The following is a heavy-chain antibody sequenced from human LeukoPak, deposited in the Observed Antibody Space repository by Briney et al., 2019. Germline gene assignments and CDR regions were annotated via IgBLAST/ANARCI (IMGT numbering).Heavy chain of an antibody. CDR2: INHHGYT. CDR3: AAKGVDGHNSAFGF. D-gene: IGHD5-24*01. CDR1: GGSFSGYY. Sequence: PSETLSLTCVVDGGSFSGYYWSWLRQPPGKGLEWIGEINHHGYTNYNPSLRNRVIMTVDTSKNHISLKLTSVTAADTAMYYCAAKGVDGHNSAFGFWGQGALVSVSS. J-gene: IGHJ4*02. V-gene: IGHV4-34*01.